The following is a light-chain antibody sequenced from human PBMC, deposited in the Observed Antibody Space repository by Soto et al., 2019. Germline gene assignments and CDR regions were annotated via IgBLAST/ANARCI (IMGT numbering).Light chain of an antibody. Sequence: AIRMNQSPSSLSAYTGDRVTITCRASQGISSYLAWYQQKPGKAPKLLIYAASTLQSGVPSRFSGSGSGTDFTLTISCLQSEDFATYYCQQYYSYPWTFGQGTMVDIK. J-gene: IGKJ1*01. CDR3: QQYYSYPWT. CDR1: QGISSY. V-gene: IGKV1-8*01. CDR2: AAS.